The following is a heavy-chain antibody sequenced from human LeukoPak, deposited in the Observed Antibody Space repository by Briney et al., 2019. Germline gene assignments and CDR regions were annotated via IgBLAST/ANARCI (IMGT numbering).Heavy chain of an antibody. CDR3: ATATYYYDSSGSLPFDY. V-gene: IGHV1-24*01. Sequence: ASVKVSCKVSGYTLTELSMHWVRQAPGKGLEWMGGFDPEDDETIYAQKFQGRVTMTEDTSTDTAYMELSSLRSEDTAVYYCATATYYYDSSGSLPFDYWGQGTLVTVSS. D-gene: IGHD3-22*01. J-gene: IGHJ4*02. CDR2: FDPEDDET. CDR1: GYTLTELS.